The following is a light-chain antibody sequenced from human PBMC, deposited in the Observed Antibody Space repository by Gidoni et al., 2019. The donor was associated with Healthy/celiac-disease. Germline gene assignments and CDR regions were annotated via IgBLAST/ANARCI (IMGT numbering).Light chain of an antibody. J-gene: IGKJ2*01. CDR3: QQSYSTPHT. V-gene: IGKV1-39*01. Sequence: DIQMTQSPSSLSASVRDRVTITCRASQSISSYLNWYQQKLGKAPKLLIYAASSLQSGVPSRFSGSGSGTDFTLTISSLQPEDFATYYCQQSYSTPHTFGQGTKLEIK. CDR1: QSISSY. CDR2: AAS.